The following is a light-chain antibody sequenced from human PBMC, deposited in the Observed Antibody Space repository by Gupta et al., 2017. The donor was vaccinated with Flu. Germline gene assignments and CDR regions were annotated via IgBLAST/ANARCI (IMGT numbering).Light chain of an antibody. V-gene: IGKV1-5*03. CDR2: QVS. J-gene: IGKJ1*01. CDR1: ESIRDW. Sequence: DIQMTQSPSTLSASVGDRATITCRASESIRDWLAWYQQKPGKAPKLLAYQVSRLDTGVPSRFGGSGSGTEFTLTINTLQPDDSGTYYCQQYNDYRTFGQGTKVEI. CDR3: QQYNDYRT.